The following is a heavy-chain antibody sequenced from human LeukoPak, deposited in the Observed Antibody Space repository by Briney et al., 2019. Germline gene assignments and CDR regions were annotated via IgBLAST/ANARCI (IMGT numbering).Heavy chain of an antibody. J-gene: IGHJ6*02. V-gene: IGHV1-69*06. CDR3: ATVTITYGMDV. D-gene: IGHD3-9*01. Sequence: GASVKVSCKASGGTFSSYAISWVRQAPGQGLEWMGGIIPIFGTANYAQKFQGRVTMTEDTSTDTAYMELSSLRSEDTAVYYCATVTITYGMDVWGQGTTVTVSS. CDR1: GGTFSSYA. CDR2: IIPIFGTA.